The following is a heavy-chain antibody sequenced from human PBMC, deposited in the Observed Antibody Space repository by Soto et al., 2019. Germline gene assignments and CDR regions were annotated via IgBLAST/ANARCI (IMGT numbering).Heavy chain of an antibody. Sequence: QITLKESGPTLVKPTQTLTLTCTFSGFSLSTSGVGVGWIRQPPGKALEWLALIYWDDDKRYSPSLKSRLTITKDTSKNQVVLTMTNMDPVDTATYYCAHSSGHYGSGDDAFDIWGQGTMVTVSS. V-gene: IGHV2-5*02. CDR1: GFSLSTSGVG. D-gene: IGHD3-10*01. CDR3: AHSSGHYGSGDDAFDI. CDR2: IYWDDDK. J-gene: IGHJ3*02.